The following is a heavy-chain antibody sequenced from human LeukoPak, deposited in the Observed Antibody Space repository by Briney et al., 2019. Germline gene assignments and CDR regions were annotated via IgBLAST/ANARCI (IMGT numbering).Heavy chain of an antibody. CDR3: ASFGLYCGGDSYSERNY. CDR2: IIPIFGIA. CDR1: GGTFSSYA. J-gene: IGHJ4*02. Sequence: GASVKVCCKASGGTFSSYASSWVRQAPGQGLEWMGRIIPIFGIANYAQKFRGRVTITADKSTSTAYMELSSLRSEDTAVYYCASFGLYCGGDSYSERNYWGQGTLVTVSS. D-gene: IGHD2-21*02. V-gene: IGHV1-69*04.